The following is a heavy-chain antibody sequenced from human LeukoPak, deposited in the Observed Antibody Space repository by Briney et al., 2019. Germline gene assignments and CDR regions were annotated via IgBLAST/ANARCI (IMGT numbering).Heavy chain of an antibody. CDR3: ARASRLIRYYYYYMDV. J-gene: IGHJ6*03. D-gene: IGHD2-8*01. Sequence: PSETLSLTCAVYGGSFSGYYWSWIRQPPGKGLEWIGEINHRGSTNYNPSLKSRVTISVDTSKNQFSLKLSSVTAADTAVYYCARASRLIRYYYYYMDVWGKGTTVTVSS. CDR1: GGSFSGYY. V-gene: IGHV4-34*01. CDR2: INHRGST.